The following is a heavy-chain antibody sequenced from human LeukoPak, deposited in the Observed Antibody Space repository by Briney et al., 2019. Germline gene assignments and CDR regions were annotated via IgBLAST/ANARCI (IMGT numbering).Heavy chain of an antibody. CDR3: SRDQSSYSDS. CDR1: GFTFSDYY. V-gene: IGHV3-11*04. Sequence: KAGGSLSRTAAASGFTFSDYYMIWIRQAPGKGLEWISYISSGSNTIFYADSVQGRFTISRDNSKNSLFLQMNSLRADDTAVYFCSRDQSSYSDSWGQGTLVTVSS. D-gene: IGHD3-16*01. CDR2: ISSGSNTI. J-gene: IGHJ4*02.